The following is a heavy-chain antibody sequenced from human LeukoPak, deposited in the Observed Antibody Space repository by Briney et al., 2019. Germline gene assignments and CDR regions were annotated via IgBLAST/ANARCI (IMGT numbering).Heavy chain of an antibody. Sequence: PGGSLRLSCAASGFTFDDYAMHWVRQAPGKGLEWVSAISGSGGSTYYADSVKGRSTISRDNSKNTLYLQMNSLRAEDTAVYYCAKDCLYSHYDSSGYHSGDAFDIWGQGTMVTVSS. V-gene: IGHV3-23*01. D-gene: IGHD3-22*01. CDR2: ISGSGGST. CDR1: GFTFDDYA. CDR3: AKDCLYSHYDSSGYHSGDAFDI. J-gene: IGHJ3*02.